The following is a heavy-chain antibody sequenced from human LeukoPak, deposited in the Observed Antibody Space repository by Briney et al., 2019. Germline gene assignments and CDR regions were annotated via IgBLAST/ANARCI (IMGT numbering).Heavy chain of an antibody. Sequence: GGSLRLSCAASGFTFSDYYMSWIRQAPGKGLEWVGRIKSKTDGGTTDYAAPVKGRFTISRDDSKNTLYLQMNSLKTEDTAVYYCTTDRVYGDYETAPFDYWGQGTLVTVSS. CDR1: GFTFSDYY. CDR2: IKSKTDGGTT. V-gene: IGHV3-15*01. J-gene: IGHJ4*02. D-gene: IGHD4-17*01. CDR3: TTDRVYGDYETAPFDY.